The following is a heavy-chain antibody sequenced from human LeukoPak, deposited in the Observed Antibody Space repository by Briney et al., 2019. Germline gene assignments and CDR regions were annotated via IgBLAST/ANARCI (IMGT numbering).Heavy chain of an antibody. Sequence: ASVKVSCKVSGYTLTELSMHWVRQAPGKGLEWMGGFDPEDGETIYAQKFQGRVTMTEDTSTDTAYMELSSLRSEDTAVYYCATIASHDFWSGEMNYYYHYMDVWGKGTTVTVSS. CDR1: GYTLTELS. J-gene: IGHJ6*03. CDR3: ATIASHDFWSGEMNYYYHYMDV. CDR2: FDPEDGET. D-gene: IGHD3-3*01. V-gene: IGHV1-24*01.